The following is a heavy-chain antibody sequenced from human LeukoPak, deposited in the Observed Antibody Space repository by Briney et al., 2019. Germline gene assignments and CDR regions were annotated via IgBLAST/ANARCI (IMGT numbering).Heavy chain of an antibody. CDR3: ARCIAVAGDYYYGMDV. D-gene: IGHD6-19*01. CDR1: GFTFSSYA. Sequence: GGSLRLSCAASGFTFSSYAMHWVRQAPGKGLEWVAVISYDGSNKYYADSVKGRFTISRDNSKNTLYLQMNSLRAEDTAVYYCARCIAVAGDYYYGMDVWGQGTTVTVSS. CDR2: ISYDGSNK. J-gene: IGHJ6*02. V-gene: IGHV3-30-3*01.